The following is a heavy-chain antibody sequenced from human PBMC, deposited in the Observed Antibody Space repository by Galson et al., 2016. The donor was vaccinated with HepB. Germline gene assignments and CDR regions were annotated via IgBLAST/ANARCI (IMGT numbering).Heavy chain of an antibody. V-gene: IGHV4-30-2*06. D-gene: IGHD4-11*01. CDR2: IHRSGNT. CDR3: TRDRGLQIGGGFDS. Sequence: TLSLTCAVSGGSINSAGSSWTWIRQSPGKGLEWIGFIHRSGNTHYNPSLHSRITISMDTSKNQFSLKLSSVTAADTAVYYCTRDRGLQIGGGFDSWGRGTLVTVSS. J-gene: IGHJ4*02. CDR1: GGSINSAGSS.